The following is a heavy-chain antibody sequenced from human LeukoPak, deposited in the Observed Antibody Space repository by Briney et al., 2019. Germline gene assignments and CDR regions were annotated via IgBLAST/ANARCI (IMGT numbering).Heavy chain of an antibody. CDR1: GFTFNSYE. V-gene: IGHV3-48*03. CDR3: ARERPEIDY. J-gene: IGHJ4*02. CDR2: ISSSGSTI. Sequence: GGSLRLSCAASGFTFNSYEMNWVRQAPGKGLEWVSYISSSGSTIYYADSVKGRFTISRDNAKNSLYLQMNSLRAEDTAVYYCARERPEIDYWGQGTLVTVSS.